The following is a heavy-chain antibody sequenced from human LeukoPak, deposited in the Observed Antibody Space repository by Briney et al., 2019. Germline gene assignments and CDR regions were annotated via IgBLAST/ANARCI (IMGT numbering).Heavy chain of an antibody. J-gene: IGHJ3*02. V-gene: IGHV3-7*01. Sequence: GGSLRLSCAASGFTFSSYWMSWVRQAPGKGLEWVANIKQDGSEKYYVDSVKGRFTISRDNAKNSLYLQMNSLRAEDTAVYYCARVRYCRGGSCYGGSAFDIWGQGTMVTVSS. D-gene: IGHD2-15*01. CDR3: ARVRYCRGGSCYGGSAFDI. CDR2: IKQDGSEK. CDR1: GFTFSSYW.